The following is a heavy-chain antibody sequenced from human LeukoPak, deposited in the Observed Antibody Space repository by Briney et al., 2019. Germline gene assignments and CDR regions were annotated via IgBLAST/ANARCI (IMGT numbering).Heavy chain of an antibody. CDR1: GFTFSSYW. CDR3: ARLVAFGGVVVP. CDR2: IKQDGSEK. Sequence: GGSLRLSCAASGFTFSSYWMSWVRQAPGKGLEWVANIKQDGSEKYYADSVKGRFTVSRDNAKKSLYLQMNSLRVEDTAVYYCARLVAFGGVVVPWGQGTLVTVSS. D-gene: IGHD3-16*02. V-gene: IGHV3-7*03. J-gene: IGHJ5*02.